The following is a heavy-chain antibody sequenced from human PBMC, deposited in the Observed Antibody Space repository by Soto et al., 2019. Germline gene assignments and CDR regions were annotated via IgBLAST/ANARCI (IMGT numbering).Heavy chain of an antibody. CDR1: GGTFSTYS. Sequence: QVQLVQSGAEVKKPGSSVKVSCKDSGGTFSTYSMFWVRQAPGQGLEWMGRIIPMLGIRNYAQRFQDRVTITADKSMATAHMELSSLRSEDTALYYCTIGSWSGEVFDIWGQGTMVTVPS. V-gene: IGHV1-69*02. D-gene: IGHD2-21*01. CDR2: IIPMLGIR. J-gene: IGHJ3*02. CDR3: TIGSWSGEVFDI.